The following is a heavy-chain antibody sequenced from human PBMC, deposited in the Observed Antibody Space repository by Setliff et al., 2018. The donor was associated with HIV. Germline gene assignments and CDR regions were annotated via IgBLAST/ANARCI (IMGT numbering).Heavy chain of an antibody. Sequence: ASVKVSCKASGYRFNTYGISWVRQAPGQGLEWMGWISPYNGDTRFAQSLQGRVTLTTDTSTNTAYMEMRTLRSGDTAVYYCVRGVTRDISGYYRDEYFQHWGQGTPVTVSS. D-gene: IGHD3-22*01. V-gene: IGHV1-18*01. CDR1: GYRFNTYG. CDR2: ISPYNGDT. CDR3: VRGVTRDISGYYRDEYFQH. J-gene: IGHJ1*01.